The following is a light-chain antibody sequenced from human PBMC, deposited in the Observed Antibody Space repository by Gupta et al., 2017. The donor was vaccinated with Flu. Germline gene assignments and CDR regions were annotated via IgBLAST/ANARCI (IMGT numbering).Light chain of an antibody. CDR1: SSNIGAGYG. CDR3: QSYDSSLSAWV. Sequence: SSNIGAGYGVYWYQQRPGTAPKLLVFANTNRPSGVPGRFSDSKSGTSASLAITGLQAEDEADYYCQSYDSSLSAWVFGAGTKVTVL. V-gene: IGLV1-40*01. J-gene: IGLJ1*01. CDR2: ANT.